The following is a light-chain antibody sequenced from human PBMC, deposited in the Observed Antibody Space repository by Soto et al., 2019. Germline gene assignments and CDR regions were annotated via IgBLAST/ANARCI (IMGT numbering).Light chain of an antibody. CDR2: EGS. Sequence: QSALTQPPSASGSPGQSVTIYCTGTSSDVGGYNFVSWYQQHPGIAPKLIIYEGSRRPSGISHRFSGSRSGNTASLTISGLRAEDEADYYCCSYANSGSFVFGTGTKVTVL. CDR1: SSDVGGYNF. V-gene: IGLV2-23*01. J-gene: IGLJ1*01. CDR3: CSYANSGSFV.